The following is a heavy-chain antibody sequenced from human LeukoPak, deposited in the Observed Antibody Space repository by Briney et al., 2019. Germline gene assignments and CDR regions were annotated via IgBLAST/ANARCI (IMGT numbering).Heavy chain of an antibody. D-gene: IGHD3-9*01. V-gene: IGHV3-21*01. J-gene: IGHJ4*02. Sequence: AGGSLRLSCAASGFTFSSYSMNWVRQAPGKGLEWVSSISSSSSYIYYADSVKGRFTISRDNAKNSLYLQMNSLRAEDTAVYYCARSVDYDILTAWKSGGGEEPYWGQGTLVTVSS. CDR2: ISSSSSYI. CDR3: ARSVDYDILTAWKSGGGEEPY. CDR1: GFTFSSYS.